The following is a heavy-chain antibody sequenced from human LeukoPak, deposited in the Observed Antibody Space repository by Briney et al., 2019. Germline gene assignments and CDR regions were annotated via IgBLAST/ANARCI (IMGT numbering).Heavy chain of an antibody. CDR1: GGSISSYY. J-gene: IGHJ4*02. D-gene: IGHD3-22*01. Sequence: SETLSLTCTVSGGSISSYYWSWIRQPAGKGLEWIGRIYTSGSTNYNPSLKSRVTMSVGTSKNQFSLKLSSVTAADTAVYYCARERSDSSGYYLNYFDYWGQGTLVTVSS. V-gene: IGHV4-4*07. CDR2: IYTSGST. CDR3: ARERSDSSGYYLNYFDY.